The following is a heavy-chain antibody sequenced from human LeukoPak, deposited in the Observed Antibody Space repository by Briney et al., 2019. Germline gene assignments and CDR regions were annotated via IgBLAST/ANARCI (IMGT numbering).Heavy chain of an antibody. V-gene: IGHV3-30*18. CDR1: GFTFSSYG. D-gene: IGHD2-15*01. J-gene: IGHJ4*02. CDR3: AKRGYCRGGSCYIFDY. CDR2: ISYDGSNK. Sequence: PGGSLRLSCAASGFTFSSYGMHWVRQAPGKGLEWVAVISYDGSNKYYADSVKGRFTISRDNSKNTLYLQMNSLRAEDTAVYYCAKRGYCRGGSCYIFDYWGQGTLVTVSS.